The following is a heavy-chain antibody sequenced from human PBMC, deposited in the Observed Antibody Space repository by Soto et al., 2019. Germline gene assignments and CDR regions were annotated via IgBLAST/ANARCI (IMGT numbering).Heavy chain of an antibody. CDR3: ARGRGYSYGYGPAVDY. Sequence: ASVKVSCKASGYTFTGYYMHWVRQAPGQGLEWMGWINPNSGGTNYAQKFQGWVTMTRDTSISTAYMELSRLRSGDTAVYYCARGRGYSYGYGPAVDYWGQGTLVTVSS. CDR1: GYTFTGYY. V-gene: IGHV1-2*04. J-gene: IGHJ4*02. CDR2: INPNSGGT. D-gene: IGHD5-18*01.